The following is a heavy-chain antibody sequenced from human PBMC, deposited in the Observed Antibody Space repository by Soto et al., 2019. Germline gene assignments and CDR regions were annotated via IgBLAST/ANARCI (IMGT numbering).Heavy chain of an antibody. V-gene: IGHV3-7*01. J-gene: IGHJ5*02. CDR3: ARYGSGYDGGWFDP. CDR2: IKQDGSEK. Sequence: EVQLVESGGGLVQPGGSLRLSCAASGFTFSSYWMSWVRQAPGKGLEWVANIKQDGSEKYYVDSVKGRFTISRDNAKNSLYLQMNSLRAEDTAVYYCARYGSGYDGGWFDPWCQGTLVTVSS. CDR1: GFTFSSYW. D-gene: IGHD5-12*01.